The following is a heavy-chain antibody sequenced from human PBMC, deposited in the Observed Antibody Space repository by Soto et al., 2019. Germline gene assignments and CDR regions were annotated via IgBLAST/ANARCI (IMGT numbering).Heavy chain of an antibody. CDR1: GASVSSGNYY. CDR3: ARGSGSYSAY. J-gene: IGHJ4*02. V-gene: IGHV4-61*01. D-gene: IGHD1-26*01. CDR2: ISYSGST. Sequence: QVQLQESGPGLVKPSETLSLTCTVSGASVSSGNYYWSWIRQPPWKGLECIGYISYSGSTNYNPSLKSRVTISIDTSKTQSALKLSSVTAAATAVSYCARGSGSYSAYWGQGPLVTVSS.